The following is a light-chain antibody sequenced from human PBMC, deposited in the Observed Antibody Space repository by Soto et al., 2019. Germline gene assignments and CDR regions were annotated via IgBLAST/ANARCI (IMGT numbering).Light chain of an antibody. CDR2: GAA. V-gene: IGKV3-15*01. Sequence: EIVMTQSPATLSGSPGERATLSCRASQSVSSKLACYQQKPGQAPRLLFCGAATRATGIPGRFSASGSGTDFTLTITSLQSEDFAVYYCLQYKNWPYSFGRGTKLEIK. J-gene: IGKJ2*03. CDR3: LQYKNWPYS. CDR1: QSVSSK.